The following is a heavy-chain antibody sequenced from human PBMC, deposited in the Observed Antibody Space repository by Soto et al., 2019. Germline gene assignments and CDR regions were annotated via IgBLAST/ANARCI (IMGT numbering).Heavy chain of an antibody. J-gene: IGHJ6*02. Sequence: QVQLVQSGAEVKKPGSSVKVSCKASGGTFSSYAISWVRQAPGQGLEWMGGITPIFGTANYAQKFQGRVTITADESTSTAYMELSSLRSEDTAVYYCARANCSGGSCYSRFSYYYGMDVWGQGTTVTVSS. CDR2: ITPIFGTA. D-gene: IGHD2-15*01. CDR3: ARANCSGGSCYSRFSYYYGMDV. CDR1: GGTFSSYA. V-gene: IGHV1-69*01.